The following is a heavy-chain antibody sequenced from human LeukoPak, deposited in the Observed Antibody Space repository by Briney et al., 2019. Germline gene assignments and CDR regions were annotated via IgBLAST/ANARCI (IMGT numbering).Heavy chain of an antibody. J-gene: IGHJ4*02. CDR2: MNPSGGST. Sequence: AAAKVSCKASGDTCTSNYMHWVRQAPGQGLDWMGVMNPSGGSTSYAHKFQSRVTMTRDTSTSTVYMELSSLRSEYTAMYYCARASAHYFDYWGQGTLVTVSS. CDR3: ARASAHYFDY. V-gene: IGHV1-46*01. D-gene: IGHD6-19*01. CDR1: GDTCTSNY.